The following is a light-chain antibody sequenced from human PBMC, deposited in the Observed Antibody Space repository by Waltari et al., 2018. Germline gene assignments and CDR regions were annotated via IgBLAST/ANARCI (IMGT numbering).Light chain of an antibody. V-gene: IGKV2-28*01. Sequence: IMMTQSPISLPVSPGEPAYISCRSRQSLLHSNGYHYLAWYLQKPGQSPQLLIYFGSNRASGVADRFSGSASGTDFTLKVSRVEAEDVGVYFCMQGLQIPFTFGQGTKLEI. CDR1: QSLLHSNGYHY. J-gene: IGKJ2*01. CDR2: FGS. CDR3: MQGLQIPFT.